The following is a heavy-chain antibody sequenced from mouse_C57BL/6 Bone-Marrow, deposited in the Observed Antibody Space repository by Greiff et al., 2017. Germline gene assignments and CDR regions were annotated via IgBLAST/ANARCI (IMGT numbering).Heavy chain of an antibody. V-gene: IGHV5-6*01. J-gene: IGHJ3*01. Sequence: EVHLVESGGDLVKPGGSLKLSCAASGFTFSSYGMSWVRQTPDKRLEWVATISSGGSYTYYPDSVKGRFTISRDTAKNTLYLQLSSLKSEDTAMYYCARRDGYPFAYWGQGTLVTVSA. D-gene: IGHD2-3*01. CDR3: ARRDGYPFAY. CDR2: ISSGGSYT. CDR1: GFTFSSYG.